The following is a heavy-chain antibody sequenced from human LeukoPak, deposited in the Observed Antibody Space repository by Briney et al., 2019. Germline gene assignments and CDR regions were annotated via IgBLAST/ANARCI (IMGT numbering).Heavy chain of an antibody. CDR2: IYYSGST. CDR1: GGSISSYY. CDR3: ARHGISASMDA. J-gene: IGHJ6*02. V-gene: IGHV4-59*08. Sequence: SETLSLTCTVSGGSISSYYWSWIRQPPGKGLEWIGYIYYSGSTNYNPSLKSRVTISVDTSKNQFSLKLSSVTAADTAVYYCARHGISASMDAWGQGTTVTVSS. D-gene: IGHD1-1*01.